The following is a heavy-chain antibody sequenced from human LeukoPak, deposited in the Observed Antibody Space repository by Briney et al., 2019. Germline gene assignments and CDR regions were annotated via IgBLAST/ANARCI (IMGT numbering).Heavy chain of an antibody. CDR1: GFTFDDYG. CDR2: INWNGGST. D-gene: IGHD5-18*01. J-gene: IGHJ3*02. Sequence: GGSLRLSCAASGFTFDDYGMSWVRQAPGKGLEWVSGINWNGGSTGYADSVKGRFTIFRDNAKNSLYLQMDSLRAEDTAFFYCERASGYSIGGSFAIWGQGTMVTVSS. V-gene: IGHV3-20*04. CDR3: ERASGYSIGGSFAI.